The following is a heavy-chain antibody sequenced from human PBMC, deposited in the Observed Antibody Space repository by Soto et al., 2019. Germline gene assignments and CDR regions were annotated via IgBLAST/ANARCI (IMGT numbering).Heavy chain of an antibody. D-gene: IGHD2-2*01. CDR3: ARGGVIVLVPAATPGTSGMDV. J-gene: IGHJ6*02. Sequence: GASVKVSCKASGYTFTSYAMHWVRQAPGQRLEWMGWINAGNGNTKYSQKFQGRVTITRDTSASTAYMELSSLRSEDTAVYYCARGGVIVLVPAATPGTSGMDVWGQGTTVTVSS. CDR1: GYTFTSYA. CDR2: INAGNGNT. V-gene: IGHV1-3*01.